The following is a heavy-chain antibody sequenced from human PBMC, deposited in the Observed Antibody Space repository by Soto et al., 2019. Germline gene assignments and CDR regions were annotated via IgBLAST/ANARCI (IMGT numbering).Heavy chain of an antibody. D-gene: IGHD3-22*01. V-gene: IGHV3-9*01. J-gene: IGHJ3*01. CDR3: ARVHSSGWYVEPYDA. Sequence: EVQLVESRGNLARPGESLRLSCAASGFKFDDYAFHWVRLAPGKGPEWVSGITWNGAYSGYADSVKGRFTISRDNAGNSVYLQMDTLRPEDTALYYCARVHSSGWYVEPYDAWGQGTTVTVSS. CDR1: GFKFDDYA. CDR2: ITWNGAYS.